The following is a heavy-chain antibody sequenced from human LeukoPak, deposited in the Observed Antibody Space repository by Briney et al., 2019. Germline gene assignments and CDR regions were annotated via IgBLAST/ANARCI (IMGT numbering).Heavy chain of an antibody. J-gene: IGHJ4*02. CDR2: IQYDGSNK. CDR3: TKAKGQSWLFSHY. Sequence: GGSLRLSCAASGFTFNSYGMNWVRQAPGKGLEGVAFIQYDGSNKYYADSVKGRFTVSRDNSKSTVYLQMNDLRGEDTAVYYCTKAKGQSWLFSHYWGRGTLVTVSS. V-gene: IGHV3-30*02. D-gene: IGHD3-22*01. CDR1: GFTFNSYG.